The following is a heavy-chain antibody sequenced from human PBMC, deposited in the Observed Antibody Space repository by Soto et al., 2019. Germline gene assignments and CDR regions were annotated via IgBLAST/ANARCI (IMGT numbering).Heavy chain of an antibody. CDR1: GGSIYSGNW. D-gene: IGHD3-10*01. CDR2: IFHSGTT. J-gene: IGHJ3*02. Sequence: PSETLSLTCVVSGGSIYSGNWWNWVRQSPGKGLEWIGEIFHSGTTNYNPSLKSRVTISVDKSKSQFSLNVTSVTAADTAVYYCASKFGQLLADAFDIWGQGTMVT. CDR3: ASKFGQLLADAFDI. V-gene: IGHV4-4*02.